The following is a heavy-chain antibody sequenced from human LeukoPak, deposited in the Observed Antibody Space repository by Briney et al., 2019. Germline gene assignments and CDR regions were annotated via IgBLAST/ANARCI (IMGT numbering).Heavy chain of an antibody. Sequence: SVKVSCKASGGTFSSYAISWVRQAPGQGLEWMGGIIPIFGTANYAQKFQGRVTIPADESPSTAYMELSSLRSEDTAVYYCAGGADVGLYTFDYWGQGTLVTVSS. D-gene: IGHD2-2*02. CDR1: GGTFSSYA. CDR3: AGGADVGLYTFDY. V-gene: IGHV1-69*13. J-gene: IGHJ4*02. CDR2: IIPIFGTA.